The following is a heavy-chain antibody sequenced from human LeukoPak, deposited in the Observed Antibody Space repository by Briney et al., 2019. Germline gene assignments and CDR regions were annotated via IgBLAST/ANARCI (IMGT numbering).Heavy chain of an antibody. D-gene: IGHD3-22*01. CDR1: GGSISSYY. CDR2: ISYSGST. Sequence: SETLSLTCTVSGGSISSYYWSWIRQPPGKGLEWIGYISYSGSTDYNPSLKSRAAISIDTSMNQFSLKLSSVTAADTAVYYCARLYDSSGYYYGPLDYWGQGTLVTVSS. V-gene: IGHV4-59*08. J-gene: IGHJ4*02. CDR3: ARLYDSSGYYYGPLDY.